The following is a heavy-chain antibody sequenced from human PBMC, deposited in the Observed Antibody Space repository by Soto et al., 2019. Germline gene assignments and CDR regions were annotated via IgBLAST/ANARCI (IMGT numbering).Heavy chain of an antibody. D-gene: IGHD6-19*01. CDR2: IYYSGST. CDR3: AVSVVAGPFDY. J-gene: IGHJ4*02. V-gene: IGHV4-61*01. CDR1: GGSVSSGSHY. Sequence: SETLSLTCTVSGGSVSSGSHYWSWIRQPPGKGLEWIGYIYYSGSTNYNPSLKSRVTISVDTSKNQFSLKLSSVTAADTAVYYCAVSVVAGPFDYWGQGTLVTVSS.